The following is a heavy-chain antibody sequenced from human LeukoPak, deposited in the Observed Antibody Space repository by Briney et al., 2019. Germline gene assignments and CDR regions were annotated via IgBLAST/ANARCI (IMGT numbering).Heavy chain of an antibody. D-gene: IGHD2-21*02. J-gene: IGHJ4*02. CDR2: INTGNGNT. CDR3: ARNTETAIPLPYYFDY. V-gene: IGHV1-3*04. Sequence: ASVKVSCKASGYTFTSYAMHWVRQAPGQRLECMGWINTGNGNTKYSQKFQGRVTITRDTSASTAYMYLSSLRSEDTAVYYCARNTETAIPLPYYFDYWGQGTLVTVSS. CDR1: GYTFTSYA.